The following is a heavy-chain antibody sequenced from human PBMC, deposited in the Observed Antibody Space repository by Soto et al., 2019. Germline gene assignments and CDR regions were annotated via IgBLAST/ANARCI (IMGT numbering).Heavy chain of an antibody. CDR2: IDNAGTDS. CDR3: ARGWFGPDV. Sequence: EVQLVESGGGLVQPGGSLRLSCAASGFTLSGRSMHWVRQAPGKGLVWVSGIDNAGTDSTYADSVKGRFTGSRDNAKNMLYLQMNSLRVEYTAVYYCARGWFGPDVWGKGTTVTVSS. J-gene: IGHJ6*04. CDR1: GFTLSGRS. D-gene: IGHD3-10*01. V-gene: IGHV3-74*01.